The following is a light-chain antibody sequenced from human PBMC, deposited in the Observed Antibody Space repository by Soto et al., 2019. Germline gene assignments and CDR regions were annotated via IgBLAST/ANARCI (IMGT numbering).Light chain of an antibody. J-gene: IGLJ2*01. V-gene: IGLV2-14*03. CDR3: SSYTSSTTLVV. CDR2: DVT. CDR1: SRDVGGYNL. Sequence: QSALTQPASVSGSPGQSITISCTGTSRDVGGYNLVSWYQHHPGKAPKLMIYDVTRRPSGVSDRFSGSKSGNTASLTISGLQAEDEADYHCSSYTSSTTLVVFGGGTKLTVL.